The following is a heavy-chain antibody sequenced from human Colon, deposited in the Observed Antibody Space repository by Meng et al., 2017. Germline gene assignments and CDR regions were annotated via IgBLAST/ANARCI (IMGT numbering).Heavy chain of an antibody. Sequence: SETLSLTCTVSGGSISSGGFYWSWIRQHPGKGLEWIGYIYSSGSTYYNPSLKSLVSISVDTSKNQFSLKLSSVTAADTAVDYCARGPGRGSGRGSFDYWGQGTLVTVSS. CDR3: ARGPGRGSGRGSFDY. V-gene: IGHV4-31*01. D-gene: IGHD3-10*01. CDR2: IYSSGST. CDR1: GGSISSGGFY. J-gene: IGHJ4*02.